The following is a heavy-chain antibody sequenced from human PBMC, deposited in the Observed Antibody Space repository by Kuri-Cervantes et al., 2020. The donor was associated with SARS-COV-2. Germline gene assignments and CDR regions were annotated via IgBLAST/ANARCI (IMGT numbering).Heavy chain of an antibody. J-gene: IGHJ6*02. Sequence: GGSLRLSCAASGFTFSSYGMHWVRQAPGKGLEWVAVISYDGSNKYYADSVKGRFTISRDNSKNTLYLQMNSLRAEDTAVYYCASYSGYSYGMGFGYYYYGMDVWGQGTTVTVSS. D-gene: IGHD5-18*01. CDR3: ASYSGYSYGMGFGYYYYGMDV. CDR1: GFTFSSYG. V-gene: IGHV3-30*03. CDR2: ISYDGSNK.